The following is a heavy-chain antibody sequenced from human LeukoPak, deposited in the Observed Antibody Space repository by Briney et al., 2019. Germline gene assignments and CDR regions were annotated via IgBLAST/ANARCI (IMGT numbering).Heavy chain of an antibody. V-gene: IGHV3-23*01. CDR1: GFTFSGFA. CDR3: AKMKGHPLPKYYMDV. Sequence: AGSLTLTCAASGFTFSGFAMSWVRRPPGKGLEWVSGISGSGDNTLYADSVKGRFTISRDNSKNTLYLEMNSLRAEDTAIYYCAKMKGHPLPKYYMDVWGQGTTVTVSS. CDR2: ISGSGDNT. D-gene: IGHD1-26*01. J-gene: IGHJ6*01.